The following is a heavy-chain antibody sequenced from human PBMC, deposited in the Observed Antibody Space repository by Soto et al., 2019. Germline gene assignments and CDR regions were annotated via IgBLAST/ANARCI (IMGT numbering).Heavy chain of an antibody. V-gene: IGHV3-23*01. CDR1: GFTFSSYT. J-gene: IGHJ4*02. CDR3: AKDKVCSGGSCYYDY. CDR2: INGGGGST. D-gene: IGHD2-15*01. Sequence: EVQLLEAGGDLIQPGGSLRLSCAASGFTFSSYTMTWVRQAPGKGLEWVSAINGGGGSTYYADSVKGRFTISRDNSKDTLYLQMNNLRAEDTAVYYCAKDKVCSGGSCYYDYWGQATLVTVSS.